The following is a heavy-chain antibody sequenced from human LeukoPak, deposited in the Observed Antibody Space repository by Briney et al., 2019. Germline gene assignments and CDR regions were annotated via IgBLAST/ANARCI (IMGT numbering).Heavy chain of an antibody. J-gene: IGHJ5*02. Sequence: PGGSLRLSCAASGLSFRNYGMNWVRPAPGKGLEWVTLIRYDGSRDYYVDFVKGRFTISRDNSKNTLYLQMNSLRAEDTAVYYCAEFGAAATGNWFDPWGQGTLVTVSS. V-gene: IGHV3-30*02. CDR3: AEFGAAATGNWFDP. CDR2: IRYDGSRD. CDR1: GLSFRNYG. D-gene: IGHD6-13*01.